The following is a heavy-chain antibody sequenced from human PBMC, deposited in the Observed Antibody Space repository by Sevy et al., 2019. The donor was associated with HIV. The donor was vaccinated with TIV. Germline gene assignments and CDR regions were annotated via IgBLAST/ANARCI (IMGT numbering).Heavy chain of an antibody. CDR1: GFTFSSYG. D-gene: IGHD4-17*01. CDR3: ARDLEFYDSGDYGPAFMPDY. J-gene: IGHJ4*02. V-gene: IGHV3-33*01. CDR2: IWFDGSNT. Sequence: GGSLRLSYAASGFTFSSYGMHWVRQGPGKGLEWVAVIWFDGSNTYYADSVKGRFTISRDIAKNTLHLQMNSLRAEDTAVYYCARDLEFYDSGDYGPAFMPDYWGQGTLVTVS.